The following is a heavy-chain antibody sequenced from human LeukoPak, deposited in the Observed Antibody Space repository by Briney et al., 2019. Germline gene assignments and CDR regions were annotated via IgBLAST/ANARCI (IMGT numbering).Heavy chain of an antibody. CDR1: GFTFSSYA. V-gene: IGHV3-21*05. CDR3: ARQGNNWFDP. Sequence: GGSLRLSCAASGFTFSSYAMSWVRQAPEKGLEWVSYISSSSNYTNYADSVKGRFTISRDNAKNSLYLQMNSLTAEDTAVYYCARQGNNWFDPWGQGTLVTVSS. J-gene: IGHJ5*02. CDR2: ISSSSNYT.